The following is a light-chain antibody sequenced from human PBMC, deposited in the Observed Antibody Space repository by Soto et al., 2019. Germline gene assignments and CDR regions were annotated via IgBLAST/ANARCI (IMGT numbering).Light chain of an antibody. CDR1: QSVNSNY. J-gene: IGKJ3*01. CDR2: GAS. CDR3: QQYSSSPPVFT. V-gene: IGKV3-20*01. Sequence: EIVLTQSPGTLSVSPGERVTLSCRASQSVNSNYLAWYQQRPGQAPRLLIFGASYRATGIPDRFSGSGSGTDFTLTISRLEPEDFAVYYCQQYSSSPPVFTFGPGTRVDSK.